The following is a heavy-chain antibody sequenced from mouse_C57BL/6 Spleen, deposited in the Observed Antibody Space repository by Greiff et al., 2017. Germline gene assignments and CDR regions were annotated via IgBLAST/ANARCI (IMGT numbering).Heavy chain of an antibody. D-gene: IGHD2-1*01. CDR2: IYPSDSET. V-gene: IGHV1-61*01. CDR3: AREDGNYYAMDY. Sequence: QVQLQQPGAELVRPGSSVKLSCKASGYTFTSYWMDWVKQRPGQGLEWIGNIYPSDSETHYNQKFKDKATLTVDKSSSTAYMQLSSLTSEDSAVYYCAREDGNYYAMDYWGQGTSVTVSS. CDR1: GYTFTSYW. J-gene: IGHJ4*01.